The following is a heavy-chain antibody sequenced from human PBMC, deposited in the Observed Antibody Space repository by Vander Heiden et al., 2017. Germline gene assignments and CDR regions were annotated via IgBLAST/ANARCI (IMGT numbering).Heavy chain of an antibody. CDR1: GGPFRNDA. J-gene: IGHJ6*02. Sequence: QVQPVQSGAEAKKPGSPVKVPCRASGGPFRNDAITSVRQAAGQGVEWMGGIIPLFGTVNNAQKFQGRVTITAVESTGTAYMELTSLGSDDTAIYYCAGGSTSRPDVWGQGTTVTVSS. CDR2: IIPLFGTV. V-gene: IGHV1-69*12. CDR3: AGGSTSRPDV. D-gene: IGHD2-2*01.